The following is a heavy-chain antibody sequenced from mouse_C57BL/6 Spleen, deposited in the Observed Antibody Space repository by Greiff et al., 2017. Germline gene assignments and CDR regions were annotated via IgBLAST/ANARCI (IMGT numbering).Heavy chain of an antibody. J-gene: IGHJ1*03. CDR3: ARHQYYCGWYFEV. V-gene: IGHV5-17*03. CDR1: GFTFSDYG. D-gene: IGHD1-2*01. Sequence: EVMLVESGGGLVKPGGSLKLSCAASGFTFSDYGMPWVRQAPEKGLEWVAYISSGSSTNYYADKVKGRFTISRDNAKNTRCMQMTSLRSEDTAMYYCARHQYYCGWYFEVWGTVTTVTV. CDR2: ISSGSSTN.